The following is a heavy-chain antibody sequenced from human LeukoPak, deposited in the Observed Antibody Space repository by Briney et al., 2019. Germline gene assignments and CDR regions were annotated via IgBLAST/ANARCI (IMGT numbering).Heavy chain of an antibody. V-gene: IGHV3-64*02. CDR2: ISSNGGST. Sequence: GGSLRLSCAASGNYWMHWVRQAPGEGLEYVSAISSNGGSTYYADSVKGRFTISRDNSKNTLFLQMGSLRVEDMAVYYCARGLRAYYYYGMDVWGQGTTVTVSS. J-gene: IGHJ6*02. CDR3: ARGLRAYYYYGMDV. CDR1: GNYW. D-gene: IGHD3-3*01.